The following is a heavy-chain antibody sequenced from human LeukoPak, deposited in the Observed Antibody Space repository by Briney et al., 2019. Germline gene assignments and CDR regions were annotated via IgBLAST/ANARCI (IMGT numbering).Heavy chain of an antibody. J-gene: IGHJ4*02. CDR1: GGSVSNYY. CDR3: ARDGPPYHYDSSGYYFDY. Sequence: SETLSLTCTVSGGSVSNYYWGWIRQPPGKGLEWIGSIYHSDRTYYNPSLRSRVTISVDTSKNQFSLKLSSVTAADTAVYYCARDGPPYHYDSSGYYFDYWGQGSLVTVSS. D-gene: IGHD3-22*01. V-gene: IGHV4-39*07. CDR2: IYHSDRT.